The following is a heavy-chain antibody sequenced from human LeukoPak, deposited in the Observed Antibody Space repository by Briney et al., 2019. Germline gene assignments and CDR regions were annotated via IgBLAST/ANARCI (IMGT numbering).Heavy chain of an antibody. CDR2: LTAYNGNI. D-gene: IGHD5-18*01. CDR1: GYTFTSYG. J-gene: IGHJ6*02. V-gene: IGHV1-18*01. Sequence: ASVKVSCKSSGYTFTSYGIIWVRQAPGQGLEWMGCLTAYNGNINYAQKFQGRVTMTTDTSTSTAYMELRSLRSDDTAVYYCAIESRGYRYGYFYYYDMDVWGQGTTVTVSS. CDR3: AIESRGYRYGYFYYYDMDV.